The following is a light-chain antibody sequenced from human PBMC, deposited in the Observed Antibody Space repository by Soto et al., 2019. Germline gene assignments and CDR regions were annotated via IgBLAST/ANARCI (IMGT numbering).Light chain of an antibody. Sequence: QSALTQPRSVSGSPGQSVTISCTGTSSDVGAYNYVSWYQQHPGKAPKLIVFDVRERPSGVPDRFSGSKFGNTASLTISGLQAEDEAEYFCCSYAGSDTGVFGGGTKLTVL. J-gene: IGLJ3*02. CDR1: SSDVGAYNY. CDR2: DVR. CDR3: CSYAGSDTGV. V-gene: IGLV2-11*01.